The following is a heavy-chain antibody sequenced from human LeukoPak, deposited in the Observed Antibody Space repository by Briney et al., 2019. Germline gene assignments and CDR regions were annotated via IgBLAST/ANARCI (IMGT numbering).Heavy chain of an antibody. D-gene: IGHD1-7*01. Sequence: SGPTLVNPTQTLTLTCTFSGFPLSTSGMCVSWIRQPPGKALEWLARIDWDDDKYYRTSLKTRLTISKDTSKNQVDLTMTNMDPVDTATYYCARTNSITGTNPFDYWGQGTLVTVSS. V-gene: IGHV2-70*11. CDR1: GFPLSTSGMC. CDR3: ARTNSITGTNPFDY. CDR2: IDWDDDK. J-gene: IGHJ4*02.